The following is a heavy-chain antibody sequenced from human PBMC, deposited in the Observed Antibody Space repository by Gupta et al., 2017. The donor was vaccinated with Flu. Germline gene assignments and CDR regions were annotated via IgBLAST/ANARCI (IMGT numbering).Heavy chain of an antibody. CDR3: ARGVAVASSTDI. V-gene: IGHV4-61*02. D-gene: IGHD6-19*01. CDR2: IFPSGST. Sequence: QVQLRESGPGRVKSSQTLSLTCSVSGGSLTSHSYYWIWVRKAAGKGLEWIGRIFPSGSTDYSPSLKGRVTISLDASKNQFSLSLESVTAADSAMYYCARGVAVASSTDIRGPGALVTVSS. J-gene: IGHJ4*02. CDR1: GGSLTSHSYY.